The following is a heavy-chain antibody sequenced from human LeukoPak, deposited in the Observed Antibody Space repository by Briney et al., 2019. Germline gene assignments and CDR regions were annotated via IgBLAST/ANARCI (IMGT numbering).Heavy chain of an antibody. J-gene: IGHJ5*02. CDR3: ARQEYCSGGSCYTWFDP. Sequence: GESLKISCKGSGYSINNYWIGWVRQMPGKGLEWMGIIYPADSDIRHSPSFQGQVTISADKSISTAYLQWSSLKASDTAMYYCARQEYCSGGSCYTWFDPWGQGTLVTVSS. CDR2: IYPADSDI. CDR1: GYSINNYW. D-gene: IGHD2-15*01. V-gene: IGHV5-51*01.